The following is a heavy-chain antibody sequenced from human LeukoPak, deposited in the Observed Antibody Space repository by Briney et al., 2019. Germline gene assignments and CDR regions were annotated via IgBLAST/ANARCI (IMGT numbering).Heavy chain of an antibody. CDR1: GGSISSGDYY. CDR2: IYYSGST. Sequence: SETLSLTCTVSGGSISSGDYYWSWIRQPPGKGLEWIGYIYYSGSTYYNPSLKSRVTISVDTSKNQFSLKLSSVTAADTAVYYCARADGVNWFDPWGQGTLVTVSS. J-gene: IGHJ5*02. D-gene: IGHD3-10*01. CDR3: ARADGVNWFDP. V-gene: IGHV4-30-4*01.